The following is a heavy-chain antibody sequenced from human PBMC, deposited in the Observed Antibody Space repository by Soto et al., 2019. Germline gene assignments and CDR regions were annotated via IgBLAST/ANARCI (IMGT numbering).Heavy chain of an antibody. J-gene: IGHJ4*02. CDR3: AKLIEYCSGGSCHENYFDY. V-gene: IGHV3-30*18. Sequence: GGSLRLSCAASGFTFSSYGMHWVRQAPGKGLEWVAAISYDGSNKYYADSVKGRFTISRDNSKNTLYLQMNSLRAEDTAVYYCAKLIEYCSGGSCHENYFDYWGQGTLVTV. D-gene: IGHD2-15*01. CDR2: ISYDGSNK. CDR1: GFTFSSYG.